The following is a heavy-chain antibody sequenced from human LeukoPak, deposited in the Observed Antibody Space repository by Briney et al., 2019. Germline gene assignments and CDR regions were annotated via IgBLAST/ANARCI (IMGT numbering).Heavy chain of an antibody. J-gene: IGHJ5*02. D-gene: IGHD3-10*01. CDR3: ARGPGGWFDP. Sequence: ASVKVSCKASGYTFTGYYMHWVRQAPGQGLEWMGWINPNSGGTNYAQKFQGRVTMTRNTSISTAYMELSSLRSEDTAVYYCARGPGGWFDPWGQGTLVTVSS. V-gene: IGHV1-2*02. CDR1: GYTFTGYY. CDR2: INPNSGGT.